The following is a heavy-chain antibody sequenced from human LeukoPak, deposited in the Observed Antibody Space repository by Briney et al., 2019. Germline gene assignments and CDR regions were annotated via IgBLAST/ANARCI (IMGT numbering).Heavy chain of an antibody. V-gene: IGHV3-7*01. CDR1: GFTLSTYW. D-gene: IGHD1/OR15-1a*01. J-gene: IGHJ4*02. CDR3: ARSNWKNSRSDY. Sequence: PGGSLRLSCATSGFTLSTYWMSWVRQAPGKGLEWVANINQDGSVKYYVDSVKGRFTISRDNAKNSLYLQMNSLRAEDTAVYYCARSNWKNSRSDYWGQGTLVTVSS. CDR2: INQDGSVK.